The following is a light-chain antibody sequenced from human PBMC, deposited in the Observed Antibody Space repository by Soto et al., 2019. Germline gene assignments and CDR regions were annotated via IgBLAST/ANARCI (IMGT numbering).Light chain of an antibody. CDR2: AAS. J-gene: IGKJ5*01. V-gene: IGKV1-27*01. CDR1: RGISNY. CDR3: QKYNSAPP. Sequence: DIQMTQTPSSXAXXVXXXXXXXXRASRGISNYLAWYQQKPGKAPKLLIYAASTLQSGVPSRFSGSGSGTDFALTISSLQPEDVAIYYCQKYNSAPPFGQGTRLEI.